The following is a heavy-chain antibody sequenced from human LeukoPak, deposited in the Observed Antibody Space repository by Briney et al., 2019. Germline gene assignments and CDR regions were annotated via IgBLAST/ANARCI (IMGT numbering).Heavy chain of an antibody. J-gene: IGHJ4*02. CDR1: GFTFSSYG. CDR3: ALDGDSVDY. Sequence: GGSLRLSCAASGFTFSSYGMHWVRQAPGKGLEWVAVIWYDGSNKYYADSVKGRFTISRDNAKNTLYLQMNSLRAEDTAVYYCALDGDSVDYWGQGTLVTVSS. V-gene: IGHV3-33*03. D-gene: IGHD4-17*01. CDR2: IWYDGSNK.